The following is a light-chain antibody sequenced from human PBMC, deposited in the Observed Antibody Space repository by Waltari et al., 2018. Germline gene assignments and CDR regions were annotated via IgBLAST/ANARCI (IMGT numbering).Light chain of an antibody. CDR1: IRDSGNYQR. CDR2: AVS. J-gene: IGLJ2*01. Sequence: QSALTQPASVSGSPGQSLTISFTGTIRDSGNYQRFSRYQQHPGKAPNLMIYAVSKRPSGVSDRFSGSKSGDMASLTISGLQPEDEAEYFCSSYAGSSKGVFGGGTKVTVL. CDR3: SSYAGSSKGV. V-gene: IGLV2-23*02.